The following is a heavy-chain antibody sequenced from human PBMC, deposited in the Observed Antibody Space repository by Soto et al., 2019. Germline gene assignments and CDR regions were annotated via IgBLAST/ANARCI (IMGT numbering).Heavy chain of an antibody. J-gene: IGHJ4*02. CDR1: GGTFSSYA. D-gene: IGHD4-17*01. CDR2: IIPSYDIT. CDR3: ARDPSNDYGGDTFDY. V-gene: IGHV1-69*09. Sequence: PLVQSGAEVQKPGSSVKVSCKASGGTFSSYAIHWVRQAPDQGLEWLGKIIPSYDITNYAQKFQARVTLTADTYPTTAYMELSSLRSDDTAVYYCARDPSNDYGGDTFDYWGQGTLFTVSS.